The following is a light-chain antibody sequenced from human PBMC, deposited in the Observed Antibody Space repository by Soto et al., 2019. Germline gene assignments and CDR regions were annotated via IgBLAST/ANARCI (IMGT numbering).Light chain of an antibody. Sequence: EIVLTQSPATLSLSPGERATLSCRASQSVSSYLAGYQQKPGQAPRLLIYDAYNRATGIPARFSGSGSGTDFTLTISSLEPEDFAVYYCHQRSNWPPITFGQGTRLEIK. V-gene: IGKV3-11*01. CDR2: DAY. CDR3: HQRSNWPPIT. CDR1: QSVSSY. J-gene: IGKJ5*01.